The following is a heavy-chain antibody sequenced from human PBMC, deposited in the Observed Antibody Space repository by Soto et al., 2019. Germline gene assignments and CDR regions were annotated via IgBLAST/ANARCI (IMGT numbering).Heavy chain of an antibody. CDR1: GFTFSAFN. Sequence: EMHLVESGGGLVRPGGSLKLSCAASGFTFSAFNVHWVRQASGKGLEWIGHIGGKANSYATTFAASVKGRFTISRDDSKNTAYLQMNSLKTEDTAVYYCPRQGPVFGPVTDFLWYFDVWGRGTPVTVSS. CDR3: PRQGPVFGPVTDFLWYFDV. D-gene: IGHD3-3*01. V-gene: IGHV3-73*02. J-gene: IGHJ2*01. CDR2: IGGKANSYAT.